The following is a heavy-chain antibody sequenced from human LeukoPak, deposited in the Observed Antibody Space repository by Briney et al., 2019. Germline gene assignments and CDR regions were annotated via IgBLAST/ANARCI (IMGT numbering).Heavy chain of an antibody. Sequence: PSETLSLTCAAYGGSFSGYYWSWIRQPPGKGLEWIGEINHSGSTNYNPSLKSRVTISVDTSKNQFSLKLSSVTAADTAVYYCARVGYDILTGYDDYWGQGTLVTVSS. D-gene: IGHD3-9*01. J-gene: IGHJ4*02. CDR3: ARVGYDILTGYDDY. V-gene: IGHV4-34*01. CDR1: GGSFSGYY. CDR2: INHSGST.